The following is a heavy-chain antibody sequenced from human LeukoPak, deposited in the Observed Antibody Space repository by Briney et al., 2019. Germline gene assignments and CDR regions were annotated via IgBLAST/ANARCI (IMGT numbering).Heavy chain of an antibody. CDR2: ISGPSNYI. Sequence: PGGSLRLSCAASGFTFSTYSMNWVRQAPGKGLEWVSSISGPSNYIFYADSVKGRFTISRDNAKNSLYLQMTTLRAEDTAVYYCARSDYSDYFGWYYYYMDVWGKGTTVTVSS. J-gene: IGHJ6*03. V-gene: IGHV3-21*01. CDR3: ARSDYSDYFGWYYYYMDV. CDR1: GFTFSTYS. D-gene: IGHD4-11*01.